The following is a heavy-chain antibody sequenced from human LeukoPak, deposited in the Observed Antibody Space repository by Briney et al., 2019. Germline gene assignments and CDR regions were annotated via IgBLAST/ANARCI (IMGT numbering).Heavy chain of an antibody. V-gene: IGHV1-18*01. J-gene: IGHJ4*02. CDR2: ITPYNGYA. CDR3: ARNISAGVDY. CDR1: GYTLTSYG. D-gene: IGHD6-19*01. Sequence: ASVKVSCKATGYTLTSYGLSWVRQAPGQGLEWMGWITPYNGYAKYAQKFQGRVSMTTDTSTSTAYMELRSLRSDDTAVYYCARNISAGVDYWGQGTLVTVSP.